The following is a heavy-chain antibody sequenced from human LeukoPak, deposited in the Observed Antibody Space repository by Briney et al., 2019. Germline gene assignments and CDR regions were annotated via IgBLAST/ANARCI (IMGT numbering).Heavy chain of an antibody. Sequence: QAGGSLRLSCAASGFTFSSYGMSWVRQAPGKGLEWVSAISGSGGSTYYADSVKGRFTISRDNSKNTLYLQMNSLRAEDTAVYYCAKDSRLRAPLLYYFDYWGQGTLVTVSS. CDR1: GFTFSSYG. J-gene: IGHJ4*02. V-gene: IGHV3-23*01. D-gene: IGHD4-17*01. CDR2: ISGSGGST. CDR3: AKDSRLRAPLLYYFDY.